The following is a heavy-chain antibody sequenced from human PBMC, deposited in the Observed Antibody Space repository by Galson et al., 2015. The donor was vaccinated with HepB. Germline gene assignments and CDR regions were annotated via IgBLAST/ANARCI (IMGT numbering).Heavy chain of an antibody. J-gene: IGHJ3*01. CDR1: GFTFSTYA. CDR3: AKWEVNYYGSGSYYNIDAFDV. D-gene: IGHD3-10*01. Sequence: SLRLSCAGTGFTFSTYALSWVRQAPGKGLEWVAVVTGNGGYTAYTESMKGRFTISRDNSKNTLYLQMNSLRAEDTALYYCAKWEVNYYGSGSYYNIDAFDVWGQGTMVTVSS. CDR2: VTGNGGYT. V-gene: IGHV3-23*01.